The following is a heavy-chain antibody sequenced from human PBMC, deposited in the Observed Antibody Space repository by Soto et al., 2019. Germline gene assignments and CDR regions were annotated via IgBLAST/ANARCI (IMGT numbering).Heavy chain of an antibody. CDR1: GYTFTSYG. Sequence: QVQLVQSGAEVKKPGASVKVSCKASGYTFTSYGISWVRQAPGQGLEWMGWISAYNGNTNYAQKLQGRVNMTTDTSTSTAYMELRSLRSDDTAVYYCAGTYYYDISGRPPLDYWGQGTLVTVSS. J-gene: IGHJ4*02. V-gene: IGHV1-18*01. D-gene: IGHD3-22*01. CDR3: AGTYYYDISGRPPLDY. CDR2: ISAYNGNT.